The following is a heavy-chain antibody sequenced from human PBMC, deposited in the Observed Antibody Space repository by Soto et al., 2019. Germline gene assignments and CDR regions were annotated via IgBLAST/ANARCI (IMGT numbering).Heavy chain of an antibody. CDR2: ISSSSSYT. D-gene: IGHD2-2*01. J-gene: IGHJ5*02. CDR3: ARVIVVVPAAGFDP. Sequence: QVQLVESGGGLVKPGGSLRLSCAASGFTFSDYYMSWIRQAPGKGLEWVSYISSSSSYTNYADSVKGRFTISRYNAKNSLYLQMNCMRAEDTAVYYCARVIVVVPAAGFDPWGQGTLVTVSS. CDR1: GFTFSDYY. V-gene: IGHV3-11*06.